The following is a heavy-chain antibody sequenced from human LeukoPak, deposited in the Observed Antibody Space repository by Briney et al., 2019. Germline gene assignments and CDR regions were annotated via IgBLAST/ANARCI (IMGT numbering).Heavy chain of an antibody. D-gene: IGHD2-2*01. CDR1: GGSFSGYY. CDR2: INHSGST. V-gene: IGHV4-34*01. Sequence: SETLSLTCAVYGGSFSGYYWSWIRQPPGKGLEWIGEINHSGSTNYNPSLKSRVIISVDTSKNQFSLKLSSVTAADTAVYYCARGLGYCSSTSCYRPWFGPWGQGTLVTVSS. CDR3: ARGLGYCSSTSCYRPWFGP. J-gene: IGHJ5*02.